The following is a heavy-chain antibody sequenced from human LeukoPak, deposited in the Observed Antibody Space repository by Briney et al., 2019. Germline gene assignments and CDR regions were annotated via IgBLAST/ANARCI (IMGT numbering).Heavy chain of an antibody. J-gene: IGHJ4*02. V-gene: IGHV4-39*07. D-gene: IGHD6-19*01. CDR2: IYYSGST. Sequence: SETLSLTCSVSGVSISSGSYYWGWIRQPPGKGLEWIGSIYYSGSTYYNPSLKSRVTISVDTSKNQFSLKLSSVTAADTAVYYCARDQWLDPPDYWGQGTLVTVSS. CDR3: ARDQWLDPPDY. CDR1: GVSISSGSYY.